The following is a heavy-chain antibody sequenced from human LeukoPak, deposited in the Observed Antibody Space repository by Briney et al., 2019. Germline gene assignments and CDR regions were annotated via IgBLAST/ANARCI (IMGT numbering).Heavy chain of an antibody. CDR1: GFTFSSYS. D-gene: IGHD6-19*01. CDR2: ISSSSSYI. J-gene: IGHJ4*02. V-gene: IGHV3-21*01. CDR3: ARNTVAGKGTFDY. Sequence: PGGSLGLSCAASGFTFSSYSMNWVRQAPGKGLEWVSSISSSSSYIYYADSVKGRFTISRDNAKNSLYLQMNSLRAEDTAVYYCARNTVAGKGTFDYWGQGTLVTVSS.